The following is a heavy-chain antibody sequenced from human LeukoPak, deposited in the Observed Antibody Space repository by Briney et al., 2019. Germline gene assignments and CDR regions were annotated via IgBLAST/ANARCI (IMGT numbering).Heavy chain of an antibody. D-gene: IGHD3-10*01. CDR2: ISGSGANT. CDR3: ARKTYGSEFYVDY. J-gene: IGHJ4*02. V-gene: IGHV3-23*01. CDR1: GFTFSSYG. Sequence: WGSLRLSRAASGFTFSSYGMNWVRQAPGKGLEWVSSISGSGANTYYADSVKGRFTISRDNSNNSLYLQMNGLRAEDTAVYFCARKTYGSEFYVDYWGQGTLVTVSS.